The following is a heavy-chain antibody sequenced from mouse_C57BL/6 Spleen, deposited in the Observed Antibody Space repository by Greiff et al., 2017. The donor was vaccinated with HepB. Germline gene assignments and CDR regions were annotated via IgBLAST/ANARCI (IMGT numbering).Heavy chain of an antibody. D-gene: IGHD1-1*01. Sequence: EVQRVESGGGLVKPGGSLKLSCAASGFTFSSYAMSWVRQTPEKRLEWVATISDGGSYTYYPDNVKGRFTISRDNAKNNLYLQMSHLKSEDTAMYYCARDPPYGSSYGKYFDVWGTGTTVTVSS. CDR1: GFTFSSYA. J-gene: IGHJ1*03. CDR2: ISDGGSYT. CDR3: ARDPPYGSSYGKYFDV. V-gene: IGHV5-4*01.